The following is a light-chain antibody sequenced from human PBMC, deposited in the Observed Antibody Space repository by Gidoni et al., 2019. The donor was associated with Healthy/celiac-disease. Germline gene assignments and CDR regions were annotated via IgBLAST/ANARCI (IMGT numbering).Light chain of an antibody. CDR2: DAS. J-gene: IGKJ4*01. CDR1: QSVSSY. CDR3: QQRSNWLT. Sequence: DIVLTQSPATLSLSSGERATLSCRASQSVSSYLAWYQQKPGQAPRLLIYDASNRATGIPARFSGSGSGTDFTLTISSLEPEEFAVYYCQQRSNWLTFGGGTKVEIK. V-gene: IGKV3-11*01.